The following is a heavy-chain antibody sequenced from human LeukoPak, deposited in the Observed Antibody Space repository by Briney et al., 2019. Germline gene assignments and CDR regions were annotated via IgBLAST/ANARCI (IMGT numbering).Heavy chain of an antibody. CDR3: AKDRYYYDSSGYYGDFDY. Sequence: PGASLRLSCAASGFTFSSYAMSWVRPAPGKGLEWVSAISGSGGSTYYADSVKGRFTISRDNSKNTLYLQVNSLRAENTAVYYCAKDRYYYDSSGYYGDFDYWGQGTLVTVSS. CDR2: ISGSGGST. CDR1: GFTFSSYA. J-gene: IGHJ4*02. V-gene: IGHV3-23*01. D-gene: IGHD3-22*01.